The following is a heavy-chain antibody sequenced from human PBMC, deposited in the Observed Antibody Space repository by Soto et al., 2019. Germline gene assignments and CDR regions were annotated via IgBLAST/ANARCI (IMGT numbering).Heavy chain of an antibody. CDR2: INHSGST. CDR3: VRQELLPFDH. V-gene: IGHV4-34*01. CDR1: GGSFSGYY. Sequence: SETLSLTCAVYGGSFSGYYWSWIRQPPGKGLEWIGEINHSGSTNYNPSLKSRVTISVDTSKNQFSLKLNSMTAADTAVYYCVRQELLPFDHWAQGTLVTVSS. J-gene: IGHJ4*02. D-gene: IGHD1-26*01.